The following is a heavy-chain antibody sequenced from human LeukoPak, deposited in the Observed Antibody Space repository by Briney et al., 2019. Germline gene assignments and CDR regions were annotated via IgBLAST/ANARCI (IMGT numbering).Heavy chain of an antibody. Sequence: GASVKVSCKASGYTFTSYAMNWVRQAPGQGLEWMGWINTNTGNPTYAQGFTGRFVFSLDTSVSTAYLQISSLKAEDTAVYYCARDRPPDDKYSSGWGLDYWGQGTLVTVSS. V-gene: IGHV7-4-1*02. CDR2: INTNTGNP. D-gene: IGHD6-19*01. J-gene: IGHJ4*02. CDR3: ARDRPPDDKYSSGWGLDY. CDR1: GYTFTSYA.